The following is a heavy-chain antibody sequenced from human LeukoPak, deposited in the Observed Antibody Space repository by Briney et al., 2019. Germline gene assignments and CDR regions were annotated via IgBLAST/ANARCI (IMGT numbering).Heavy chain of an antibody. V-gene: IGHV4-59*01. CDR1: GGSISNYY. CDR2: VYNSGST. CDR3: ARDSGIAVAGTWFDP. J-gene: IGHJ5*02. D-gene: IGHD6-19*01. Sequence: SETLSLTCTVSGGSISNYYWSWIRQPPGKGLEWIGYVYNSGSTDYNPSLKSRVTISIDTSKTQFSLRLSSVTAADTAVYYCARDSGIAVAGTWFDPWGQGTLVTVSS.